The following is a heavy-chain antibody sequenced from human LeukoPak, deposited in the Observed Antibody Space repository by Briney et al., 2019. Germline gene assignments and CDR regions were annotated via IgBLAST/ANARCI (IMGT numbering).Heavy chain of an antibody. D-gene: IGHD2-8*01. CDR3: ARDTPYAGFDY. Sequence: ASVKVSCKASGYTFTSYGISWVRQAPGQGLEWMGRISAYNGNTNYAQKLQGRATMTTDTSTSTAYMELRSLRSDDTAVYYCARDTPYAGFDYWGQGTPVTVSS. CDR2: ISAYNGNT. J-gene: IGHJ4*02. V-gene: IGHV1-18*01. CDR1: GYTFTSYG.